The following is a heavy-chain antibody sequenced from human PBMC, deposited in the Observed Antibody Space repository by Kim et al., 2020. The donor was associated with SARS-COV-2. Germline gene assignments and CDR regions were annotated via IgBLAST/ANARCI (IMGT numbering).Heavy chain of an antibody. J-gene: IGHJ4*02. D-gene: IGHD4-17*01. Sequence: YAQKVQGRVTITADESTSTAYMELSSLRSEDTAVYYCARAYYGDYVPFDYWGQGTLVTVSS. CDR3: ARAYYGDYVPFDY. V-gene: IGHV1-69*01.